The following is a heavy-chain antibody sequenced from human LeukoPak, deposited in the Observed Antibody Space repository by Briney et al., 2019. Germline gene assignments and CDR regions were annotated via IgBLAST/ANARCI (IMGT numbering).Heavy chain of an antibody. CDR3: ARGREAVWS. CDR1: GFTFSSYA. J-gene: IGHJ5*02. V-gene: IGHV4-34*01. D-gene: IGHD1-26*01. CDR2: VNHSGTT. Sequence: PGGSLRLSCAASGFTFSSYAMSWIRQPPGKGLEWIGDVNHSGTTNYNPSLKSRVTISVETSKNQFSLRLTSVTAADTAVYYCARGREAVWSWGQGTLVTVSS.